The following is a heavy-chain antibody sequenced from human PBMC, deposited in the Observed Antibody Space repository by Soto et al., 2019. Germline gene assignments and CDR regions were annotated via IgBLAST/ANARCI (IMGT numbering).Heavy chain of an antibody. D-gene: IGHD6-13*01. Sequence: QVQLVESGGGVVQPGRSLRLSCAASGFTFSSYAMHWVRQAPGKGLEWVAVISYDGSNKYYADSVKGRFTISRDNSKNTLYLQMNNLRAEDTTVYYCARAARGTLDVWGQGTTVTVS. CDR1: GFTFSSYA. CDR2: ISYDGSNK. CDR3: ARAARGTLDV. V-gene: IGHV3-30-3*01. J-gene: IGHJ6*02.